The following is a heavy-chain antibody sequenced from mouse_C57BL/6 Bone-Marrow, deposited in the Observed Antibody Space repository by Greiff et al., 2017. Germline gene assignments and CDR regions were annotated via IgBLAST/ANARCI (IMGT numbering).Heavy chain of an antibody. J-gene: IGHJ1*03. D-gene: IGHD1-1*01. Sequence: QVQLQQPGAELVKPGASVKLSCKASGYTFTSYWMHWVKQRPGRGLEWIGRIGPNSGGTKYNEKFKSKATLTVDKPSSTACMQLSSLTSEESAVYYCATLRPDWYFDVWGTGATVTVSS. CDR1: GYTFTSYW. CDR2: IGPNSGGT. V-gene: IGHV1-72*01. CDR3: ATLRPDWYFDV.